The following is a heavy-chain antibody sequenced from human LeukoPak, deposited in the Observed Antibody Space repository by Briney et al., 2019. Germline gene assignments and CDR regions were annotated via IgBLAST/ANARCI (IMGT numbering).Heavy chain of an antibody. Sequence: SVKVSCKASGGTFSSYGIRWVRQAPGQGLEWMGRIIPILGIANYAQKFQGRVTITADKSTTTAYMELSSLRSDDTAVYYCARDRRGDSGFDYTYFDYWGQGTLVTVSS. J-gene: IGHJ4*02. CDR1: GGTFSSYG. V-gene: IGHV1-69*04. CDR2: IIPILGIA. D-gene: IGHD5-12*01. CDR3: ARDRRGDSGFDYTYFDY.